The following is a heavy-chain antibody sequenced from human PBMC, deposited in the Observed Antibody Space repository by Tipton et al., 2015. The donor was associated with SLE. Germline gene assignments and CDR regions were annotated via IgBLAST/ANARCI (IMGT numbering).Heavy chain of an antibody. CDR1: GGSFSGYY. CDR2: INHSGGT. V-gene: IGHV4-34*01. Sequence: TLSLTCAVYGGSFSGYYWSWIRQPPGKGLEWIGEINHSGGTNYNPSLKSQVTISVDTSKNQFSLKLSSVTAADTAVYYCARGLGAYSSGWRYYYYYMDVWGKGTTVTVSS. J-gene: IGHJ6*03. D-gene: IGHD6-19*01. CDR3: ARGLGAYSSGWRYYYYYMDV.